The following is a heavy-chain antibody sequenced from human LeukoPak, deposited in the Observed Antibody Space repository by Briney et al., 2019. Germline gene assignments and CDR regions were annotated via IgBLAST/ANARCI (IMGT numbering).Heavy chain of an antibody. Sequence: GGSLRLSCAASGFTVSSNYMTWVRQAPGKGLEWVSVIYSGGSTHYADSVEGRFSISRDISKNTLYLQMNSLRAEDTAVYYCARGKREGAFDIWGQGTMVTVSS. CDR1: GFTVSSNY. J-gene: IGHJ3*02. CDR3: ARGKREGAFDI. CDR2: IYSGGST. V-gene: IGHV3-53*01.